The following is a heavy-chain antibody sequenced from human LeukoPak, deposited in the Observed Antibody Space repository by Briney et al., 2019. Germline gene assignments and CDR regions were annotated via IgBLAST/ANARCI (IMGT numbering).Heavy chain of an antibody. D-gene: IGHD3-22*01. CDR2: IYTSGST. Sequence: SETLSLTCTVSGGSISSYYWSWIRQPAGKGLEWIGRIYTSGSTNYNPSLKSRVIMSVDTSENQFLLKLSSVTAADTAVYYCARHEYDRLGFNIWGQGTTVTVSS. V-gene: IGHV4-4*07. CDR1: GGSISSYY. J-gene: IGHJ3*02. CDR3: ARHEYDRLGFNI.